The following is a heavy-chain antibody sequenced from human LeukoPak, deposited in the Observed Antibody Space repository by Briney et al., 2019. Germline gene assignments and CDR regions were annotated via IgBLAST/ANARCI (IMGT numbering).Heavy chain of an antibody. CDR1: GFIFGGYD. CDR2: IRYDGSKK. D-gene: IGHD5-18*01. V-gene: IGHV3-30*02. CDR3: ARRGGDSYGQETHYFDY. J-gene: IGHJ4*02. Sequence: GGSLRISCTASGFIFGGYDMHWVRQAPGKGLEWVAFIRYDGSKKFYADSVKGRFTISRDNSKNTLFLEVNGLRAVDTAVYYCARRGGDSYGQETHYFDYWGQGTLVTVSS.